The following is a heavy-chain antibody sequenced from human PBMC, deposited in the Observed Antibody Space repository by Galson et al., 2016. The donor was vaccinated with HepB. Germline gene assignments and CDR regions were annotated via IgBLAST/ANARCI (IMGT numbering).Heavy chain of an antibody. V-gene: IGHV1-69*06. Sequence: SVKVSCKASGGTFTTYVITWVRQAPGQGLDWMGAIIPVSGTANYAQKFQGRITTTADKSTGTTYMELSSLRPEDTAMYYCARAGVGYGSGNYPDYWGQGTLVTVSS. CDR2: IIPVSGTA. D-gene: IGHD3-10*01. CDR1: GGTFTTYV. CDR3: ARAGVGYGSGNYPDY. J-gene: IGHJ4*02.